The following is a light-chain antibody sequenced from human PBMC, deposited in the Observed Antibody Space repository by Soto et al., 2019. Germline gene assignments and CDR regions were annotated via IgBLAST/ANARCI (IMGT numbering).Light chain of an antibody. V-gene: IGKV1-13*02. CDR2: DAS. J-gene: IGKJ1*01. CDR3: QQFKSYPRT. Sequence: AIQLTQSPSSLSASVGDRVTITCRASQGISSAFAWYQQKPGKAPNLLIYDASSLDSGVPSRFSGSGSGTDFTLTISSLQPEEFATYYGQQFKSYPRTCGQGTKVEIK. CDR1: QGISSA.